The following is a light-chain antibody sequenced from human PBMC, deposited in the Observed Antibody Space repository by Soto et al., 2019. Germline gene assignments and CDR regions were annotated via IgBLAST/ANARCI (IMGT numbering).Light chain of an antibody. Sequence: EMELMKLTANLSVSPGERATLSCRASRCVISNLAWYQQKPGQAPRLLIDGASSRATGIPDRSRGSWSGTDFTLTIGRLEPEVFAGEVCQQYGSTQTCGQGTMVDI. CDR1: RCVISN. CDR2: GAS. V-gene: IGKV3-20*01. CDR3: QQYGSTQT. J-gene: IGKJ1*01.